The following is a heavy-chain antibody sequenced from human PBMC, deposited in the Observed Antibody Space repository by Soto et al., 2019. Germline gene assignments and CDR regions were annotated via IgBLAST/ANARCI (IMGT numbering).Heavy chain of an antibody. D-gene: IGHD2-15*01. V-gene: IGHV5-51*01. CDR3: ARSSCSGGTCYHWFDP. CDR2: IYPGDSHT. Sequence: GESLKISCKGSGYSITSYWIGWVRQMPGKGLEWMGIIYPGDSHTRYSPSFQGQVTISADKSISTAYLQWSSLKASDTAMYYCARSSCSGGTCYHWFDPWGQGTLVTVSS. J-gene: IGHJ5*02. CDR1: GYSITSYW.